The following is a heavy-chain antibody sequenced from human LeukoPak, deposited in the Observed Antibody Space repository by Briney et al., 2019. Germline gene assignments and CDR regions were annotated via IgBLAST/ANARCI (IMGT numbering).Heavy chain of an antibody. Sequence: SETLSLTCTVSGGSISSSSYYWGWIRQAPGAGLEWIGSIYYSGSTYYNPSLKSRVTISVDTSKNQFSLKLSSVTAADTAVYYCARHSSIRADFDYWGQGTLVTVSS. V-gene: IGHV4-39*01. CDR1: GGSISSSSYY. CDR3: ARHSSIRADFDY. J-gene: IGHJ4*02. CDR2: IYYSGST.